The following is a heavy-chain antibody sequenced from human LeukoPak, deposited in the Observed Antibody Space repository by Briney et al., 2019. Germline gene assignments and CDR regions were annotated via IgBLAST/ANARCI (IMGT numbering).Heavy chain of an antibody. CDR2: IYTSGST. CDR3: AREVAAAALYYYYYMDV. CDR1: GGSISSSSYY. D-gene: IGHD6-13*01. Sequence: PSETLSLTCTVSGGSISSSSYYWSWIRQPAGKGLEWIGRIYTSGSTNYNPSLKSRVTMSVDTSKNQFSLKLSSVTAADTAVYYCAREVAAAALYYYYYMDVWGKGTTVTVSS. V-gene: IGHV4-61*02. J-gene: IGHJ6*03.